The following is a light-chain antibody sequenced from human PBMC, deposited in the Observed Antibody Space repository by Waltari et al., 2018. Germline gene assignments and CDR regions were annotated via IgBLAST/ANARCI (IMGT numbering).Light chain of an antibody. CDR1: RGHSSYA. Sequence: QVVLTQSPSASASLGASVKLTCTLSRGHSSYAIAWHQQQPEKGPRYLMKVSSAGSHQKGDGIPDRFSGSSSGTERYLTISSVQSEDEADYYCQTWDTGTHVVFGGGPKLTVL. V-gene: IGLV4-69*01. CDR3: QTWDTGTHVV. CDR2: VSSAGSH. J-gene: IGLJ2*01.